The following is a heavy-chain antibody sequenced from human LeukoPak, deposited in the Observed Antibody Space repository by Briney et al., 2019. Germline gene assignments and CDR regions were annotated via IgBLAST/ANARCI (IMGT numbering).Heavy chain of an antibody. CDR3: AKTDILTGYYSYYYYYMDV. J-gene: IGHJ6*03. Sequence: GGSLRLSCAASGFTFSSYEMNWVRQAPGKGLEWVSYISSSGSTIYYADSVKGRFTISRDNAKNSLYLQMNSLRAEDTAVYYCAKTDILTGYYSYYYYYMDVWGKGTTVTISS. D-gene: IGHD3-9*01. CDR2: ISSSGSTI. V-gene: IGHV3-48*03. CDR1: GFTFSSYE.